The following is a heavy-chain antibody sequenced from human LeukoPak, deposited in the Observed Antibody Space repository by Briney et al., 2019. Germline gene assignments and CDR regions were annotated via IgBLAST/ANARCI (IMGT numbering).Heavy chain of an antibody. CDR3: ATSYGPYDLYGMDV. D-gene: IGHD3-10*01. CDR1: GGTFSSYA. CDR2: IIPIFGTA. Sequence: ASVKVSCKASGGTFSSYAISWVRQAPGQGLEWMGGIIPIFGTANYAQKFQGRVTITADESTSTAYMELSSLRSEDTAVYYCATSYGPYDLYGMDVWGQGTTVTVSS. V-gene: IGHV1-69*13. J-gene: IGHJ6*02.